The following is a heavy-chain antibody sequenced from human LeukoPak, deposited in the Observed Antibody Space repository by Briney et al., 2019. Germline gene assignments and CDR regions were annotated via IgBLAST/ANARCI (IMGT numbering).Heavy chain of an antibody. CDR2: IYYSGST. D-gene: IGHD5-18*01. CDR1: GDSIINYY. CDR3: ARGRYSYGGAVGDYFDY. V-gene: IGHV4-59*01. J-gene: IGHJ4*02. Sequence: PSETLSLTCSVSGDSIINYYWMWIRQPPGKGLEWIGYIYYSGSTNYNPSLKSRVTISVDTSKNQFSLKLSSVTAADTAVYYCARGRYSYGGAVGDYFDYWGQGTLVTVSS.